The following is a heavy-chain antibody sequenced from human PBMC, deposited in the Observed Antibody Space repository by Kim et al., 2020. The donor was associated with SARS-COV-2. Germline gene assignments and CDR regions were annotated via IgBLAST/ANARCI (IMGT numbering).Heavy chain of an antibody. CDR1: GGSISTYTSY. D-gene: IGHD6-13*01. V-gene: IGHV4-39*01. CDR3: ATTPTSLNSEFES. Sequence: SETLSLTCTVSGGSISTYTSYWGWIRQPPGKGLEWLGNVYHSGTTYYNPSLKSRVTISVDTSKNQFSLRLTSVTAADTAVYYCATTPTSLNSEFESWGQGTLVTVSS. J-gene: IGHJ4*02. CDR2: VYHSGTT.